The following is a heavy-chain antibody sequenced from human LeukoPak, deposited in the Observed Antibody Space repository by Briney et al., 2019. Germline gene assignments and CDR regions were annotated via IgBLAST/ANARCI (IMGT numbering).Heavy chain of an antibody. CDR1: GFTFRSFA. CDR3: AKLGDLDTAMVFES. CDR2: ISFDGSFR. J-gene: IGHJ4*02. V-gene: IGHV3-30*18. Sequence: GGSLRLSCAASGFTFRSFAMHWVRQAPGKGLEWVADISFDGSFRYYTDSVKGRFTISRDNSKNTVYLQMSSLRTEDTAVYYCAKLGDLDTAMVFESWGQGTLVTVSS. D-gene: IGHD5-18*01.